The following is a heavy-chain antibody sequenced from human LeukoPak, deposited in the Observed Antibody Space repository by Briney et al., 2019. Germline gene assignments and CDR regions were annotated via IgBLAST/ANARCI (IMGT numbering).Heavy chain of an antibody. J-gene: IGHJ4*02. CDR2: IYSGGST. Sequence: GGSLRLSCAASGFTVSSNYMSWVRQAPGKGLEWVSVIYSGGSTYYADSVKGRFTISRDNSKNTLYLQMNSLRAEDTAVYYCARDGSGSQILDYWGQGTLVTVSS. CDR3: ARDGSGSQILDY. CDR1: GFTVSSNY. V-gene: IGHV3-53*01. D-gene: IGHD3-10*01.